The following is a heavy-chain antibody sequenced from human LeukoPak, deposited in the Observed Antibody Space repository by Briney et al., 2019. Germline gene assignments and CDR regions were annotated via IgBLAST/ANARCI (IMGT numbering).Heavy chain of an antibody. CDR2: INHSGST. Sequence: PSETLSLTCAVYGGSFSGYYRSWIRQPPGKGLEWIGEINHSGSTNYNPSLKSRVTISVDTSKNQFSLKLSSVTAADTAVYYCARELLPTYFDYWGQGTLVTVSS. CDR1: GGSFSGYY. D-gene: IGHD4-23*01. V-gene: IGHV4-34*01. J-gene: IGHJ4*02. CDR3: ARELLPTYFDY.